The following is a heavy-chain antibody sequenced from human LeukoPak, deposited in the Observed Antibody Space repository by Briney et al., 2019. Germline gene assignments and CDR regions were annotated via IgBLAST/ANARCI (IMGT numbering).Heavy chain of an antibody. CDR2: ISSSSSSL. CDR3: ARDVYSGSYWFDP. J-gene: IGHJ5*02. CDR1: GFTFSTYT. Sequence: GGSLRLSCAASGFTFSTYTMSWVRQAPGKGLEWVSSISSSSSSLYYADSLKGRFTISRDNAKNSLYLQVNSLRVEDTAVYYCARDVYSGSYWFDPWGQGTLVTVSS. V-gene: IGHV3-21*01. D-gene: IGHD1-26*01.